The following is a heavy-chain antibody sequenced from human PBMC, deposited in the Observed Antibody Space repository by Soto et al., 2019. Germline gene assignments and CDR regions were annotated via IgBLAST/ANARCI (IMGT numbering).Heavy chain of an antibody. Sequence: ASVKVSCKASGYTFTSYAMHWVRQAPGQRLEWMGWINAGNGNTKYSQKFQGRVTITRDTSASTAYMELSSLRSEDTAVYYCARGTVVPAAISPFDPWGQGTLVTVSS. D-gene: IGHD2-2*01. CDR1: GYTFTSYA. CDR2: INAGNGNT. V-gene: IGHV1-3*01. CDR3: ARGTVVPAAISPFDP. J-gene: IGHJ5*02.